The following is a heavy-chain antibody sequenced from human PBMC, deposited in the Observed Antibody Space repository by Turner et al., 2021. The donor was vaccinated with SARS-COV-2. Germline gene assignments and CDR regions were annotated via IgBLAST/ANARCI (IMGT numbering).Heavy chain of an antibody. CDR3: ARDSFGYYDSSGYYLGGFDY. V-gene: IGHV3-21*01. CDR1: EFPFSSYS. CDR2: ISSSSRYI. Sequence: EVQLVESGGGLFKPGGSLRLSCAASEFPFSSYSMNWVRQAPGKGLAWVSSISSSSRYIYYADSVKGRFTISRDNAKNSLYLQMNSLRAEDTAVYYCARDSFGYYDSSGYYLGGFDYWGQGTLVTVSS. J-gene: IGHJ4*02. D-gene: IGHD3-22*01.